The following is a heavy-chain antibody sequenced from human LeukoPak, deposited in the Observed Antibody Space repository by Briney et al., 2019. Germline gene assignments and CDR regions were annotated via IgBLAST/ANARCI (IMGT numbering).Heavy chain of an antibody. J-gene: IGHJ3*02. CDR3: ASLYDRLSDAQVEAPAGDAFDI. V-gene: IGHV3-64*01. CDR1: GFTFSSYA. D-gene: IGHD3-22*01. Sequence: GGSLRLCCAASGFTFSSYAMHWVRQAPGKGLEYVSAISSNAGSTYYANSVKGRFTISRDNSKNTLYLQMGSLRAEDMAVYYCASLYDRLSDAQVEAPAGDAFDIWGQGTMVTVSS. CDR2: ISSNAGST.